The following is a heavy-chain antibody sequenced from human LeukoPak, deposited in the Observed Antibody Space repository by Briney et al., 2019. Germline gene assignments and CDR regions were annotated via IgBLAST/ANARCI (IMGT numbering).Heavy chain of an antibody. CDR1: GFTFSSYW. CDR2: ISGSGGST. V-gene: IGHV3-23*01. J-gene: IGHJ4*02. CDR3: AKDPGVLLWFGELSI. Sequence: PGGSLRLSCAASGFTFSSYWMSWVRQAPGKGLEWVSAISGSGGSTYYADSVKGRFTISRDNSKNTLYLQMNSLRAEDTAVYYCAKDPGVLLWFGELSIWGQGTLVTVSS. D-gene: IGHD3-10*01.